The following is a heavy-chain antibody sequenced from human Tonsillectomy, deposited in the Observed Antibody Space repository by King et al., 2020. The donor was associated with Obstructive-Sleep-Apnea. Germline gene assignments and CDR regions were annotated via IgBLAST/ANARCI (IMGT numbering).Heavy chain of an antibody. CDR1: GFTFSSYR. J-gene: IGHJ4*02. D-gene: IGHD3-10*01. Sequence: QLVESGGDLVQPGGSLRLSCAASGFTFSSYRMSWVRQAPGKGLEWVAIIKQDGSEKYYVDSVKGRFTISRDNAKNSLYLQMNSLRAEDTAVYYCARPSPSLWFGELLYPYYFDYWGQGTLVTVSS. V-gene: IGHV3-7*01. CDR2: IKQDGSEK. CDR3: ARPSPSLWFGELLYPYYFDY.